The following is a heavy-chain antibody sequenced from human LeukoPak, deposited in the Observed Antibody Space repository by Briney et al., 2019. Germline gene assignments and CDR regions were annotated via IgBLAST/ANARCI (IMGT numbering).Heavy chain of an antibody. Sequence: SETLSLTCTVSGGSISSYYWSWIRQPAGKGLEWIGRIYTSGSTNYNPSLKSRVTMSVDTSKNQFSLKLSSVTAADTAVYYCARDRVYSSLRGAFDIWGQGTMVTVSS. J-gene: IGHJ3*02. D-gene: IGHD6-13*01. CDR2: IYTSGST. V-gene: IGHV4-4*07. CDR3: ARDRVYSSLRGAFDI. CDR1: GGSISSYY.